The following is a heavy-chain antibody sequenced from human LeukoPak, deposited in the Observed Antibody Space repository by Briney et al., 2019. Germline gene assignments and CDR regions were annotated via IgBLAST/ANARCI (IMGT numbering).Heavy chain of an antibody. D-gene: IGHD1-26*01. V-gene: IGHV1-69*13. CDR3: ARDTPPDSGSHGWFDP. CDR1: GGTFSSYA. CDR2: IIPIFGTA. Sequence: SVKVSCKASGGTFSSYAISWVRQAPGQGLEWMGGIIPIFGTANYAPKFQGRVTITADESTSTAYMELSSLRSEDTAVYYCARDTPPDSGSHGWFDPWGQGTLVTVSS. J-gene: IGHJ5*02.